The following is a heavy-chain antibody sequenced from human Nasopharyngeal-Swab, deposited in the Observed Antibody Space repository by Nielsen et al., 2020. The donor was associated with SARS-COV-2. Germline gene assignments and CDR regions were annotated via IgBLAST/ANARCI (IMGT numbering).Heavy chain of an antibody. D-gene: IGHD3-10*01. CDR1: GFSLTSGVG. J-gene: IGHJ4*02. CDR3: AHRRSTFYDGSGSFDY. V-gene: IGHV2-5*02. Sequence: SGPTLVKPTQTLTLTCSFSGFSLTSGVGVAWIRHPPGKALEWLAFIYWDDDKRYSPSLKSRLTITKDTSKNQVLLTMANLGPVDTATYYCAHRRSTFYDGSGSFDYWGQGTQVTVSS. CDR2: IYWDDDK.